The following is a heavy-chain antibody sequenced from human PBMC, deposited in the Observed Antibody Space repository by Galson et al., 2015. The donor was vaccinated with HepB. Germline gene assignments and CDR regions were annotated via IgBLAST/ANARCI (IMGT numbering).Heavy chain of an antibody. CDR1: GYTFTSYY. D-gene: IGHD4-17*01. CDR3: ARGCTVTTDVRGRWSDP. Sequence: SVKVSCKASGYTFTSYYMHWVRQAPGQGLEWMGIINPSGGSTSYAQKFQGRVTMTRDTSTSTVYMELSSLRSEDTAVYYCARGCTVTTDVRGRWSDPWGQGTLVTVSS. CDR2: INPSGGST. J-gene: IGHJ5*02. V-gene: IGHV1-46*01.